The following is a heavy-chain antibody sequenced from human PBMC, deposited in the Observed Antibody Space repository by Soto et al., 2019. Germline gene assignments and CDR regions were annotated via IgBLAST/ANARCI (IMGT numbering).Heavy chain of an antibody. CDR1: GYTFTSYY. J-gene: IGHJ4*02. Sequence: QVQLVQSGAEVKEPGAPVKVSCKASGYTFTSYYMHWVRQAPGQGLEWMGIINPSGGSTSYAQKFQGRVTMTRDTSTSTVYMELSSLRSEDTAVYYCAKISGDGYNVDYWGQGTLVTVSS. CDR2: INPSGGST. V-gene: IGHV1-46*01. D-gene: IGHD3-10*01. CDR3: AKISGDGYNVDY.